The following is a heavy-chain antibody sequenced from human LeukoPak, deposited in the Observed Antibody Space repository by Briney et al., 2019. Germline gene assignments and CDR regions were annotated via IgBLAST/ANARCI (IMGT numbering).Heavy chain of an antibody. CDR2: MSWDGEST. J-gene: IGHJ4*02. V-gene: IGHV3-43D*03. D-gene: IGHD3-3*01. Sequence: GGSLRLSCVVSGFTFEDYAMHWVRQAPGKGLEWVSLMSWDGESTYYADSMKGRFTISRDNAKNSLYLQMNSLRAEGTAVYYCARVGRFLEWLFTKYYFDYWGQGTLVTVSS. CDR3: ARVGRFLEWLFTKYYFDY. CDR1: GFTFEDYA.